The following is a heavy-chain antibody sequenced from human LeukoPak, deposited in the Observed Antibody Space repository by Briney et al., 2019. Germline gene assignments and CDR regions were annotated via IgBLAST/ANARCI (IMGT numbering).Heavy chain of an antibody. D-gene: IGHD3-9*01. CDR2: ISYSGTT. CDR1: GGSVRSDSNY. J-gene: IGHJ4*02. V-gene: IGHV4-61*01. Sequence: KPSETLSLTCTVSGGSVRSDSNYWSWIRQPPGKGLEWIGYISYSGTTDYNPSLKSRVTISVDTSKNQFSLKLSSVTAADTAVYYCARELRSFDWSIVDFWGQGTLVTVSS. CDR3: ARELRSFDWSIVDF.